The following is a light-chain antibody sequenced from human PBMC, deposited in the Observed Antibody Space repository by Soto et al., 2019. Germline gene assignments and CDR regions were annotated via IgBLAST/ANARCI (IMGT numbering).Light chain of an antibody. CDR1: QSVSRN. CDR3: QHYNDWPYT. V-gene: IGKV3-15*01. J-gene: IGKJ2*01. CDR2: GAS. Sequence: EIVLTQSPATLSVSPGERATLSCRASQSVSRNLAWYQQKPGQAPRLLFYGASTRATGIPGRFSGSGSGTEFTLTISSLQSEDFAVYFCQHYNDWPYTFGQGTKVDIK.